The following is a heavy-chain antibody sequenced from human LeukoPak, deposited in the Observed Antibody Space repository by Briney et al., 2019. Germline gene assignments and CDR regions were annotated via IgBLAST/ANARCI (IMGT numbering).Heavy chain of an antibody. CDR1: GYSFPNYW. CDR2: IYPGDSDA. J-gene: IGHJ4*02. V-gene: IGHV5-51*01. CDR3: ARAHTLDRISKYYFDY. Sequence: KSGESLKISCKGSGYSFPNYWIGWVRQMPGKGLEWMGIIYPGDSDARYSPSFHGQVTISADKSISTAYLQWSSLKASDTAMYYCARAHTLDRISKYYFDYWGQGTLVTVSS. D-gene: IGHD2-2*02.